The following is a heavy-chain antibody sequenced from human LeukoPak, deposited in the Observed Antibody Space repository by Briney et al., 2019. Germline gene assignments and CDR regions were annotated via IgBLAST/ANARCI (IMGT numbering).Heavy chain of an antibody. Sequence: PSETLSLTCTVSGGSVSSGSYYWSWIRQPPGKGLEWIGYMYYSGSISYNPSLKSRVTISVDTSKNQFSLKLSSVAAADTAVYYCARDFYYDSSGYYDALDIWGQGTMVTVSS. CDR3: ARDFYYDSSGYYDALDI. CDR1: GGSVSSGSYY. J-gene: IGHJ3*02. V-gene: IGHV4-61*01. D-gene: IGHD3-22*01. CDR2: MYYSGSI.